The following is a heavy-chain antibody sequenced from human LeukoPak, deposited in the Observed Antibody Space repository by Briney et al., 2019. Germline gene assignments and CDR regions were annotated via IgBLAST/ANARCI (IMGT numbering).Heavy chain of an antibody. D-gene: IGHD6-19*01. CDR3: ARDVPAGSGADY. CDR1: GYTFTNYV. V-gene: IGHV1-18*01. Sequence: ASVKVSCKASGYTFTNYVISWVRQAPGQGLEWMGWISTYNGNTNYAQKFQGRVTMTTDTSTSTAYMELRSLRSDDTAVYYCARDVPAGSGADYWGQGTLVTVSS. J-gene: IGHJ4*02. CDR2: ISTYNGNT.